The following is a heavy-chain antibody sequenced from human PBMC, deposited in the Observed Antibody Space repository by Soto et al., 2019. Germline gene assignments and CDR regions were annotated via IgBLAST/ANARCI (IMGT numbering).Heavy chain of an antibody. D-gene: IGHD2-2*01. Sequence: SVKVSCKTSGGTFSSYAISWVRQAPGQGLEWMGGIIPIFDTANYAQKFQGRVTITADESTSTAYMELSSLRSEDTAVYYCARHDCIRTSCYYYYYYRMDVWGQGTTVPVSS. V-gene: IGHV1-69*13. CDR3: ARHDCIRTSCYYYYYYRMDV. CDR2: IIPIFDTA. J-gene: IGHJ6*02. CDR1: GGTFSSYA.